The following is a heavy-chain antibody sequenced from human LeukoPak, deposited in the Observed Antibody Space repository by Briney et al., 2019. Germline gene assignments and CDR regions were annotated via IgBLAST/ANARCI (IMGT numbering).Heavy chain of an antibody. Sequence: PGGSLRVSCADSGFTFSNYEMNWVRQAPGKGLEWLSYISSSGRSIYYAASVKGRFTISRDNAKNSLSLQMNSLRAEDTAVYYCARDRDGSYYYDAFDIWGQGIMVTVSS. CDR2: ISSSGRSI. D-gene: IGHD1-26*01. V-gene: IGHV3-48*03. J-gene: IGHJ3*02. CDR1: GFTFSNYE. CDR3: ARDRDGSYYYDAFDI.